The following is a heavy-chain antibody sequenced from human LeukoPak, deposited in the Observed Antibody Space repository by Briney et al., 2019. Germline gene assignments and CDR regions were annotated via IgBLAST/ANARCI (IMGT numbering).Heavy chain of an antibody. Sequence: PGGSLRLSCAASGFTFSNYWMSWVRQAPGKGLEWVANIKQDGSEKYHVDSVKGRFTISRDNAKNSLYLQMNSLRAEDTAVYYCARDKGAGENFDYWGQGALVTVSS. CDR2: IKQDGSEK. D-gene: IGHD3-10*01. CDR3: ARDKGAGENFDY. J-gene: IGHJ4*02. V-gene: IGHV3-7*01. CDR1: GFTFSNYW.